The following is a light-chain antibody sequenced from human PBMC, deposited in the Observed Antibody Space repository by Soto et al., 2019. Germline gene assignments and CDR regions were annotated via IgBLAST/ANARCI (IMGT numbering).Light chain of an antibody. Sequence: IQMTQSPSTLSASVGDRVTITCRASQTISSWLAWYQQKPGKAPKLLIYDASTLESGVPSRFSGSGSGTQFTLTISSLEPDDSATYYCQQYSSYWTFGQGTKVDIK. CDR3: QQYSSYWT. J-gene: IGKJ1*01. V-gene: IGKV1-5*01. CDR1: QTISSW. CDR2: DAS.